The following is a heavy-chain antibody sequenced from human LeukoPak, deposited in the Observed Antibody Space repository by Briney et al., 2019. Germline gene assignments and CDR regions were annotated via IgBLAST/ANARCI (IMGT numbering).Heavy chain of an antibody. CDR1: GVYISSSQW. V-gene: IGHV4-4*02. CDR3: ARRIVSVPAIQEGNWLDP. J-gene: IGHJ5*02. Sequence: PSGTLSLTCGVSGVYISSSQWWSWVRPPPGKGLEWIGEIHLSGRTNYSPSLKSRVTMSVDHSMNQLSLTLTSVTAADTAVYYCARRIVSVPAIQEGNWLDPWGQGTLVTVSS. CDR2: IHLSGRT. D-gene: IGHD2-21*02.